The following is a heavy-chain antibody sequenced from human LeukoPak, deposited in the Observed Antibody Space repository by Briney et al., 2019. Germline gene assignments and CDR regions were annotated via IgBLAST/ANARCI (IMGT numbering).Heavy chain of an antibody. J-gene: IGHJ4*02. CDR1: GGSFSGYY. D-gene: IGHD3-3*01. CDR3: ARKGYYDFWSGYYRGYYFDY. Sequence: SQTLSLTCAVYGGSFSGYYWSWIRQPPGKGLEWIGEINHSGSTNYNPSLKSRVTISVDTSKNQFSLKLSSVTAADTAVYYCARKGYYDFWSGYYRGYYFDYWGLGTLVTVSS. V-gene: IGHV4-34*01. CDR2: INHSGST.